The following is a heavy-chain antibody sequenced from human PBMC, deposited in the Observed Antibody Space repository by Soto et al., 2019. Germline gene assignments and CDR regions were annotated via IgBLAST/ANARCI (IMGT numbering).Heavy chain of an antibody. Sequence: QVQLQESGPGLVKPSETLSLTCTVSGGSISSYYWSWIRQPPGKGLEWIGYIYYSGSTNYNPSLKSRVTISVDTSKNQFSLKLSSVTAADTAVYYCARAVPAFAYDILTGFYTHYYGMDVWGQGTTVTVSS. CDR2: IYYSGST. J-gene: IGHJ6*02. V-gene: IGHV4-59*01. CDR3: ARAVPAFAYDILTGFYTHYYGMDV. D-gene: IGHD3-9*01. CDR1: GGSISSYY.